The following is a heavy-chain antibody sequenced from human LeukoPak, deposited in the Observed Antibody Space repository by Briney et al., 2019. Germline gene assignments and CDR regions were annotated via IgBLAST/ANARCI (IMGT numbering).Heavy chain of an antibody. CDR3: ARIIVGAIRG. Sequence: SETLSLTCTVSGGSIYSYYWSWIRQPPGKGLEGIGYIYNSGSTNYNPSLKSRVTISVDTSKNQVSLKLSSVTAADTAVYYCARIIVGAIRGWGQGTLVTVSS. CDR1: GGSIYSYY. D-gene: IGHD1-26*01. CDR2: IYNSGST. J-gene: IGHJ4*02. V-gene: IGHV4-59*08.